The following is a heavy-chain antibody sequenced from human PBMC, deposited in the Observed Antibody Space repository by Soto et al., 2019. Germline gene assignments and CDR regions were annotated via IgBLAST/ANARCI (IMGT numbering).Heavy chain of an antibody. D-gene: IGHD3-22*01. CDR2: INPSGGST. Sequence: GASVKVSCKASGYTFTSYYMHWVRQTPGQGLEWMGIINPSGGSTSYAQKFQGRVTMTRDTSTSTVYMELSSLRSEDTAVYYCARGEDSSGYYRDYFDYWGQGTLVTVSS. CDR1: GYTFTSYY. V-gene: IGHV1-46*01. J-gene: IGHJ4*02. CDR3: ARGEDSSGYYRDYFDY.